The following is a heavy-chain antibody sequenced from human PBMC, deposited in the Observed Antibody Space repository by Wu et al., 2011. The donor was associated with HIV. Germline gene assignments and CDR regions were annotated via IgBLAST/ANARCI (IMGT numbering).Heavy chain of an antibody. CDR1: GYRFNSYW. J-gene: IGHJ6*01. V-gene: IGHV5-51*01. D-gene: IGHD3-10*01. CDR3: ARHNVMVRGGIYGVDV. Sequence: VQLVQSGAEVKKPGESLKISCKGSGYRFNSYWIGWVRQMPGKGLEWMGIIYPGDSKTTYSPSFQGQVTISADKSISTAYLQWSSLKASDTAMYYCARHNVMVRGGIYGVDVWGPRGPTVTVSS. CDR2: IYPGDSKT.